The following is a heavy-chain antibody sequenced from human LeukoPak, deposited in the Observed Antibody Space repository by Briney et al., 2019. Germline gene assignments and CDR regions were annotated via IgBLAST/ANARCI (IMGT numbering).Heavy chain of an antibody. CDR3: ARGGDSSSWYGWLDP. CDR1: GYTFTSYD. Sequence: ASVKVSCKASGYTFTSYDINWVRQATGQGLEWMGWINPNSGVTMYAQNFQGRVTMTRDTSISTAYMDLSRLRSDDTAVYYCARGGDSSSWYGWLDPWGQGTLVTVSS. CDR2: INPNSGVT. D-gene: IGHD6-13*01. J-gene: IGHJ5*02. V-gene: IGHV1-2*02.